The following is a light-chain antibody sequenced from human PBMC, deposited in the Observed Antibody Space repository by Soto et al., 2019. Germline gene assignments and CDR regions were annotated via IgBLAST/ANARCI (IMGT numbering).Light chain of an antibody. CDR3: QPTFSFPLT. J-gene: IGKJ3*01. Sequence: DIQMTQSPASLSASVGHRVTITCRASQNINNFLHWYQQKPGKAPSLLIYTASTLQTGVPSRFSGSGSVTDFTRTISDLQPEDFATYFCQPTFSFPLTFGPGTKGDIK. CDR2: TAS. V-gene: IGKV1-39*01. CDR1: QNINNF.